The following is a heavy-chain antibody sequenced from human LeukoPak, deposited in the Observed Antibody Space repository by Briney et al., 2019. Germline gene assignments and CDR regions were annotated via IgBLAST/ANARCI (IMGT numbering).Heavy chain of an antibody. V-gene: IGHV4-61*02. Sequence: SETLSLTCTVTAGSISSSSYYWGWIRQPAGKGLERIERIYTSGSTNYNPSLKSRVTMSVDTSKNQFSLKLSSVTAADTAVYYCARSPTVTGYYYYYYMDVWGKGTTVTISS. J-gene: IGHJ6*03. CDR1: AGSISSSSYY. D-gene: IGHD4-17*01. CDR3: ARSPTVTGYYYYYYMDV. CDR2: IYTSGST.